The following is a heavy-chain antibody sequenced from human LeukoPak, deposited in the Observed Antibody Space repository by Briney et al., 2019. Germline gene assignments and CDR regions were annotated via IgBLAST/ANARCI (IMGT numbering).Heavy chain of an antibody. J-gene: IGHJ4*02. CDR3: ARDERGIDY. D-gene: IGHD6-13*01. CDR2: ISSSSGYL. V-gene: IGHV3-21*01. CDR1: GFTFSTYR. Sequence: GGSLRLSCAASGFTFSTYRMNWVRQAPGKGPEWVSSISSSSGYLYYADSVRGRFTISRDNAKGSGLLQMNSLRADDTAVYYCARDERGIDYWGQGTLVTVSS.